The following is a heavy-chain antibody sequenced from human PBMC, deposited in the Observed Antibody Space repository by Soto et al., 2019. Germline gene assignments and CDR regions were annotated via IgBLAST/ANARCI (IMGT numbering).Heavy chain of an antibody. Sequence: GGSLRLSCAASGFTFSSYAMHWVRQAPGKGLEWVAVISYDGSNKYYADSVKGRFTISRDNSKNTLYLQMNSLRAEDTAVYYCARDWAPPDYYDSSGYYSGYWGQGTLVTVSS. J-gene: IGHJ4*02. CDR3: ARDWAPPDYYDSSGYYSGY. CDR1: GFTFSSYA. V-gene: IGHV3-30-3*01. CDR2: ISYDGSNK. D-gene: IGHD3-22*01.